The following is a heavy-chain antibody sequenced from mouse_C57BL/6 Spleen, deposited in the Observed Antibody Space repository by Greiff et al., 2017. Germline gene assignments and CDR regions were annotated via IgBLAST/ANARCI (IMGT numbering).Heavy chain of an antibody. CDR3: ARISITTVVVPDY. Sequence: VQLQQSGAELAKPGASVKLSCTASGYTFTSYWMHWVKQRPGQGLEWIGYINPSSGYTKYNQKFKDKATLTADKSSSTAYMQLSSLTYEDSAVYYCARISITTVVVPDYWGQGTTLTVSS. D-gene: IGHD1-1*01. CDR2: INPSSGYT. V-gene: IGHV1-7*01. CDR1: GYTFTSYW. J-gene: IGHJ2*01.